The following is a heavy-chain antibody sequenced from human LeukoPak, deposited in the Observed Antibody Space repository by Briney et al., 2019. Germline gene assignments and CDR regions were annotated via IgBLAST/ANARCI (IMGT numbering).Heavy chain of an antibody. Sequence: SQTLSLTCSVPGGSLTGGTYYWTWIRQHPGKGLEWIGYVYYIGNTYYNPSLKSRVTISLDTSKNQFSLKLSSVTAADTAVYFCARQEQLGTYYFDYWGQGTLVTVSS. J-gene: IGHJ4*02. D-gene: IGHD6-6*01. V-gene: IGHV4-31*03. CDR1: GGSLTGGTYY. CDR3: ARQEQLGTYYFDY. CDR2: VYYIGNT.